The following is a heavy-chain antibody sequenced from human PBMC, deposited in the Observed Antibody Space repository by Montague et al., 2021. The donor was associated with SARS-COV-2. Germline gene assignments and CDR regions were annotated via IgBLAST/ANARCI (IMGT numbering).Heavy chain of an antibody. CDR2: TYYRSKWSN. CDR3: TRAVWGVQDY. Sequence: CAISGDSVSSNSVSWNWIGQSPSRGLEWLGRTYYRSKWSNEYALSVKRRITITPDTSKNQLSLQLTSVTPEDTAVYYYTRAVWGVQDYWGQGSLVTVSS. CDR1: GDSVSSNSVS. J-gene: IGHJ4*02. D-gene: IGHD3-10*01. V-gene: IGHV6-1*01.